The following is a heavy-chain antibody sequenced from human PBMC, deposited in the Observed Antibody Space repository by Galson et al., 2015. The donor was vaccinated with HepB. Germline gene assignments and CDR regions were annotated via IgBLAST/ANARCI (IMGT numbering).Heavy chain of an antibody. CDR3: ARDRAGDNWFDP. V-gene: IGHV3-23*01. D-gene: IGHD6-19*01. CDR1: GFTFSSYA. CDR2: ISGSGGST. J-gene: IGHJ5*02. Sequence: SLRLSCAASGFTFSSYAMSWVRQAPGKGLEWVSAISGSGGSTYYADSVKGRFTISRDNSKNTLYPQMNSLRAEDTAVYYCARDRAGDNWFDPWGQGTLVTVSS.